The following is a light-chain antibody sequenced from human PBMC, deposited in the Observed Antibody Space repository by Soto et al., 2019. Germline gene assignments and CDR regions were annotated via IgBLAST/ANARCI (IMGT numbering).Light chain of an antibody. CDR1: SSNIGSNT. V-gene: IGLV1-44*01. J-gene: IGLJ3*02. CDR3: AAWDDSLNGWV. Sequence: QSALTHPPSASGTPGQRVTISCSGSSSNIGSNTVNWYQQLPGTAPKLLIYSNNQRPSGVPDRFSGSKSGTSASLAISGLQSEDEADYYCAAWDDSLNGWVFGGGTQLTVL. CDR2: SNN.